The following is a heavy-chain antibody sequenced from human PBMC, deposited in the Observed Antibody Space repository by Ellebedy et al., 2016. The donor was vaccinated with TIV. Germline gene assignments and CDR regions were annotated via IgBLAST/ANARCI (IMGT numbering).Heavy chain of an antibody. V-gene: IGHV1-18*01. Sequence: AASVKVSCKASGYTFSSYGIAWVRQAPGQGLEWMGWISTYNGKIDYAQKLQGRVTLTTDTSTSTAYMELSRLRSDDTADYYCARQEMATIGDSFDIWGQGTMVTVSS. CDR3: ARQEMATIGDSFDI. D-gene: IGHD5-24*01. CDR1: GYTFSSYG. CDR2: ISTYNGKI. J-gene: IGHJ3*02.